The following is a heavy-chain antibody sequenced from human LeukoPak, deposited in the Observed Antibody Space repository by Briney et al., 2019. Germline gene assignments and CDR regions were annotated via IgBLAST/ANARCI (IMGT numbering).Heavy chain of an antibody. CDR1: GFTFSSYG. D-gene: IGHD2-8*02. V-gene: IGHV3-30*03. Sequence: QPGRSLRLSCAASGFTFSSYGMHWVRQAPGKGLEWVAVISYDGSNKYYADSVKGRFTISRDNSKNTLYLQMNSLRAEDTAVYYCARVGLLVAFDIGGQGTMATVS. J-gene: IGHJ3*02. CDR3: ARVGLLVAFDI. CDR2: ISYDGSNK.